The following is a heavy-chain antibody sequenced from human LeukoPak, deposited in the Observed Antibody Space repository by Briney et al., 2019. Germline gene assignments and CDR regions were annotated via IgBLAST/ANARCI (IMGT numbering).Heavy chain of an antibody. J-gene: IGHJ3*02. V-gene: IGHV4-4*07. CDR3: AREDRSPTIVVATADHVAFDI. D-gene: IGHD2-21*02. CDR1: GGSISSYY. Sequence: SETLSLTCTVSGGSISSYYWSWIRQPAGKGLEWIGRIYTSGSTNYNPSLKSRVTMSVDTSKNQFSLKLSSVTAADTAVYYCAREDRSPTIVVATADHVAFDIWGQGTMVTVSS. CDR2: IYTSGST.